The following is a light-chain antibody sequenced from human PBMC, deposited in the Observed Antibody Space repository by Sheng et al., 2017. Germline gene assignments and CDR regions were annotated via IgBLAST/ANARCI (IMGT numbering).Light chain of an antibody. CDR3: QQYNDYPYA. Sequence: DIQMTQSPSTLSASVGDRVTITCRASQSISSWLAWYQQKPGKAPTLLLYKASTLQTGVPSRFSGSGSGTEFTLTISSLQPEDFGTYYCQQYNDYPYAFGPGTRIEIK. CDR1: QSISSW. J-gene: IGKJ2*01. CDR2: KAS. V-gene: IGKV1-5*03.